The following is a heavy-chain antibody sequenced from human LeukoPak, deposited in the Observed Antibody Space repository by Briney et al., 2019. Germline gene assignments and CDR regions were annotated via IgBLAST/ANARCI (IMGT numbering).Heavy chain of an antibody. V-gene: IGHV3-74*01. D-gene: IGHD4-23*01. Sequence: GGSLRLSCAASGFTFSSYWMHWVRQAPGKGLVWVSRITSDGSITVYADSVKGRFTISRGNAKNTLFLQMNSLRAEDTAVYYCARDGDSTVDFDYWGQGSLVTVSS. J-gene: IGHJ4*02. CDR2: ITSDGSIT. CDR1: GFTFSSYW. CDR3: ARDGDSTVDFDY.